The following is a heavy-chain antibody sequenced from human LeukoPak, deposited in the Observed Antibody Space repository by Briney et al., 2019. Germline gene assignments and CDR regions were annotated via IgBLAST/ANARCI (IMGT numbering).Heavy chain of an antibody. D-gene: IGHD6-19*01. CDR3: AKDGGSGSGWYYYSYYMDV. CDR2: IRYDGSNK. Sequence: GGSLRLSCAASGFTFSSYEMNWVRQAPGKGLELVAFIRYDGSNKYYADSVKGRFTISRDNSKNTLYLQMNSLRAEDTAVYSCAKDGGSGSGWYYYSYYMDVWGKGTTVTISS. J-gene: IGHJ6*03. CDR1: GFTFSSYE. V-gene: IGHV3-30*02.